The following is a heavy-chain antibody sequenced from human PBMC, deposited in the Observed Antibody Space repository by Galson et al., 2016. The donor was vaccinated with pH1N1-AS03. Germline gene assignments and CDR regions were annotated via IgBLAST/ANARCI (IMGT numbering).Heavy chain of an antibody. CDR1: GFTFSSYA. CDR2: IIGAGGVP. D-gene: IGHD6-19*01. J-gene: IGHJ4*02. CDR3: EKDKEAVADRRGYFFDD. Sequence: SLRLSCAASGFTFSSYAMSWVRQAPGKGLEWVTSIIGAGGVPYYAGSVKGRFAVSRDTSENTVYLQLDRLRAEDTAVYYCEKDKEAVADRRGYFFDDWGQGTLVTVSS. V-gene: IGHV3-23*01.